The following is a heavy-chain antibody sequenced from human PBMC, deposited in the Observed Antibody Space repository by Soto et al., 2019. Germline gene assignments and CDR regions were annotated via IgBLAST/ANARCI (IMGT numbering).Heavy chain of an antibody. Sequence: GGSLRLSCAASGFTFSSYGMHWVRQAPGKGLEWVAVISYDGSNKYYADSVKGRFTISRDNSKNTLYLQMNSLRAEDTAVYYCARGYDSSGYYSDYWGQGTLVTVSS. J-gene: IGHJ4*02. CDR2: ISYDGSNK. D-gene: IGHD3-22*01. V-gene: IGHV3-30*03. CDR3: ARGYDSSGYYSDY. CDR1: GFTFSSYG.